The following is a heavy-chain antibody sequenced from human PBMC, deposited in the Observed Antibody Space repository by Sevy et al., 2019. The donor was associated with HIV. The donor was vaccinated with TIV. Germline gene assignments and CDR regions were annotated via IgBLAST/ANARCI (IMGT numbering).Heavy chain of an antibody. CDR3: VRDDRDGYFEH. V-gene: IGHV1-2*02. Sequence: ASVKVSCKASGYTFTGYYMHWMRQAPGQGLEWRGWINPDSGDPTYAPKFQGRVTLTRDTSINTAYMDLRRLKSDDTAVYYCVRDDRDGYFEHWGQGTLVTVSS. J-gene: IGHJ4*02. CDR2: INPDSGDP. CDR1: GYTFTGYY.